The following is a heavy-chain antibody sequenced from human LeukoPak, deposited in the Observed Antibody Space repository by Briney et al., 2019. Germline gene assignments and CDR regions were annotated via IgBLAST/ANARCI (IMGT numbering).Heavy chain of an antibody. V-gene: IGHV3-66*01. J-gene: IGHJ4*02. CDR2: IYSGGGT. CDR3: ARGFRSVTTWGYFDY. D-gene: IGHD4-17*01. Sequence: GGSLRLSCAASGFTVSTNYMSWVRQAPGKGLEWVSLIYSGGGTYYAASVKGRFTISRDNSRNTLYLQMNSLRVDDAAVYYCARGFRSVTTWGYFDYWGQGALVTVSS. CDR1: GFTVSTNY.